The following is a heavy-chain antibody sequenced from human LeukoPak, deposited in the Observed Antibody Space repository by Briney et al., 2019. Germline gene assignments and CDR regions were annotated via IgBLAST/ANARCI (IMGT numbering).Heavy chain of an antibody. J-gene: IGHJ4*02. V-gene: IGHV4-34*01. CDR3: ARVPAADIDY. CDR1: GGSFSGYY. D-gene: IGHD2-2*01. Sequence: SETLSLTCAVYGGSFSGYYWSWIRQPPGKGLEWIGEINHSGSTNYNPSLKSRVTISVDTSKNQFSLKLSSVTAADTAVYYCARVPAADIDYWGQGTLVTVSS. CDR2: INHSGST.